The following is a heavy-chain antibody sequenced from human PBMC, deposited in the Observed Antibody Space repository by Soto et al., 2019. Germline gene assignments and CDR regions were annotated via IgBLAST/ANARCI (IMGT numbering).Heavy chain of an antibody. D-gene: IGHD3-22*01. CDR1: GGSISSSSYY. Sequence: QLQLQESGPGLVKPSETLSLTCTVSGGSISSSSYYWGWIRQPPGKGLEWIGSIYYSGSTYYNPSLKSRVTISVDTSKNQFSLKLSSVTAADTAVYYCGRGATIVVVSPPDYWGQGTLVTVSS. J-gene: IGHJ4*02. CDR3: GRGATIVVVSPPDY. CDR2: IYYSGST. V-gene: IGHV4-39*01.